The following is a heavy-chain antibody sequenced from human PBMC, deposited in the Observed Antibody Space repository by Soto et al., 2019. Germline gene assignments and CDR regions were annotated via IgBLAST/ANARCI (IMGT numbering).Heavy chain of an antibody. D-gene: IGHD5-12*01. Sequence: QLLESGPGLVKPSETLSLTCTVSGGSISSSSYYWGWIRQPPGKGLEWIGSIYYSGSTYYNPSLKSRVTISVDTSKNQFSLKLSSVTAADTAVYYCARQGTEMATMRNWGQGTLVTVSS. V-gene: IGHV4-39*01. CDR3: ARQGTEMATMRN. CDR2: IYYSGST. CDR1: GGSISSSSYY. J-gene: IGHJ4*02.